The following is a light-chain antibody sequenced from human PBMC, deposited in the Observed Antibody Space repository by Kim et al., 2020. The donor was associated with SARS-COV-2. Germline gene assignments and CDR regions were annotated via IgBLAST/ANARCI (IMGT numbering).Light chain of an antibody. Sequence: ATINCKSSHIVLQTSKNLNYLSWYQQKSGQPPRLLVYCASTRESGVPDRFSGSGSGTDFSLTISSLQAEDVAVYYCQQHYSVPWTFGQGTKVDIK. CDR2: CAS. CDR1: HIVLQTSKNLNY. V-gene: IGKV4-1*01. CDR3: QQHYSVPWT. J-gene: IGKJ1*01.